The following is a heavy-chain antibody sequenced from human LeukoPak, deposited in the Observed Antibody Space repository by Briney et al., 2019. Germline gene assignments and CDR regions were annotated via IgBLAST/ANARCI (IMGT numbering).Heavy chain of an antibody. J-gene: IGHJ4*02. CDR3: ATKQWLAPPPDS. Sequence: PAGSLRLSCAASGFTFSKYWMLWVRQAPGKGMEIVSRINTDGTVTTYADSVKGRFTVSRDNADNTMFLQMNSVRDEDTAVYYCATKQWLAPPPDSWGQGTPVTVSS. CDR2: INTDGTVT. V-gene: IGHV3-74*01. CDR1: GFTFSKYW. D-gene: IGHD6-19*01.